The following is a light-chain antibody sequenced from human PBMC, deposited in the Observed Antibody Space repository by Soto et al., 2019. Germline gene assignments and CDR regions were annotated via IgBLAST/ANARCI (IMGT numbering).Light chain of an antibody. CDR1: QSVSSSY. J-gene: IGKJ3*01. CDR2: GAS. CDR3: QQYGSSPFT. V-gene: IGKV3-20*01. Sequence: EIVLTQSPGTLSLSPGERATLYCRASQSVSSSYLAWYQQKPGQAPRLLIYGASSRATGIPDRFSGSGSGTDFTLTISRLEPEDFAVYYCQQYGSSPFTFGRGTKVDI.